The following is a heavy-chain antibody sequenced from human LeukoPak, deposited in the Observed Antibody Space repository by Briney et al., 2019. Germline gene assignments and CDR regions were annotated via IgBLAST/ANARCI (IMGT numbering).Heavy chain of an antibody. J-gene: IGHJ4*02. Sequence: PGGSLRLSCAASGFTFSSFGMHWVRQAPGKGLEWVAFIPYDGSNKYYADSVKGRFTISRGNSKNTLYLQMNSLRAEDTAVYYCAKDVGVRTTVGYFDHWGQGTLVTVSS. D-gene: IGHD4-11*01. V-gene: IGHV3-30*02. CDR3: AKDVGVRTTVGYFDH. CDR1: GFTFSSFG. CDR2: IPYDGSNK.